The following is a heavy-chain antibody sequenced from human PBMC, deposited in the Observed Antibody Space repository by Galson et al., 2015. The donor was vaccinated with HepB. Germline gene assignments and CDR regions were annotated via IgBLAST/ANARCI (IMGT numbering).Heavy chain of an antibody. CDR1: GFTFSSYG. Sequence: SLRLSCAAPGFTFSSYGMHWVRQAPGKGLEWVAVISYDGSNKYYADSVKGRFTISRDNSKNTLYLQMNSLRAEDTAVYYCAREKLGTDFDYWGQGTLVTVSS. V-gene: IGHV3-30*03. D-gene: IGHD7-27*01. CDR3: AREKLGTDFDY. J-gene: IGHJ4*02. CDR2: ISYDGSNK.